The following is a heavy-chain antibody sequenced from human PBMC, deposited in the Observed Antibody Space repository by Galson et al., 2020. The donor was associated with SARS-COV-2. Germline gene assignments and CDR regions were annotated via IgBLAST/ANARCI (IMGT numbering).Heavy chain of an antibody. D-gene: IGHD3-22*01. V-gene: IGHV3-30-3*01. CDR2: ISYDGSNK. J-gene: IGHJ4*02. Sequence: GGSLRLSCAASGFTFSSYAMHWVRQAPGKGLEWVAVISYDGSNKYYADSVKGRFTISRDNSKNTLYLQMNSLRAEDTAVYYCARDGGGYYLDWGQGTLVTVSS. CDR1: GFTFSSYA. CDR3: ARDGGGYYLD.